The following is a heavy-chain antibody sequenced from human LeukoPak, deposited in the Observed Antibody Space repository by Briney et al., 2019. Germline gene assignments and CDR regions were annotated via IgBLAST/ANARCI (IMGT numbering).Heavy chain of an antibody. J-gene: IGHJ5*02. CDR2: ISPSSTI. CDR1: GFTLRSYS. V-gene: IGHV3-48*01. Sequence: GGSLRLSCAVCGFTLRSYSINWVRQAPGKGLEWISYISPSSTIYYADSVKGRFTISRDKAQNSLYLQMNSLRVEDTAMYYCTRVFENAWGQGTLVTVSS. D-gene: IGHD3-9*01. CDR3: TRVFENA.